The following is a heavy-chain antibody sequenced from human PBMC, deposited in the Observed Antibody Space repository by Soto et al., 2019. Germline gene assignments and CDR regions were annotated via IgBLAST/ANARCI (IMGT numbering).Heavy chain of an antibody. Sequence: QVQLVQSGAEVKKPGSSVKVSCKASGGTFSSYAISWVRQAPGQGLEWMGGIIPIFGTANYAQKFQGRVTITADESTSTAYMELSSLRSEDTAVYYCASASPQQLWSQYYYYGMDVWGQGTTVTVSS. CDR2: IIPIFGTA. CDR1: GGTFSSYA. D-gene: IGHD5-18*01. J-gene: IGHJ6*02. V-gene: IGHV1-69*01. CDR3: ASASPQQLWSQYYYYGMDV.